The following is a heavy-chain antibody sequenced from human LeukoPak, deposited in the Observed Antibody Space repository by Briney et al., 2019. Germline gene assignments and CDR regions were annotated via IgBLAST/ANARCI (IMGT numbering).Heavy chain of an antibody. CDR3: ARAPMTRAFDI. J-gene: IGHJ3*02. CDR1: DYSMSSGYY. CDR2: IFHNGVT. Sequence: SETLSLTCTVSDYSMSSGYYWGWIRQPPGKGLEWIGSIFHNGVTYYNPSLQSRVKLLVDRTENQFSLKLSSVTAADTAVYYCARAPMTRAFDIWGQGTMVTVSS. V-gene: IGHV4-38-2*02.